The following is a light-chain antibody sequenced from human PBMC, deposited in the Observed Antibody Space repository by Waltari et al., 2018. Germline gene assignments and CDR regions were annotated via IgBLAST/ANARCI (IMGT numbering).Light chain of an antibody. J-gene: IGKJ2*01. V-gene: IGKV1-39*01. Sequence: DIQMTQSPSSLYASVGDRVTIPCRASQSISSYLNWYPQKPGKAPKLLIYAASSLQSGVPSRFSGSGSGTDFTLTISSLQPEDFATYYCQQSYSTPPYTFGPGTKLEIK. CDR1: QSISSY. CDR3: QQSYSTPPYT. CDR2: AAS.